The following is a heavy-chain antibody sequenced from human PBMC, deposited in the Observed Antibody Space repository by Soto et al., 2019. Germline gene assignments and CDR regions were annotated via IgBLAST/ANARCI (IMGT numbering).Heavy chain of an antibody. Sequence: QVQLQASGPGLVKPSETLSLTCTVSGGSISSYYCNWIRQPPGKGLEWIGSIYYGGSTSYNPSLKSRVTISVDTSKIQFSLKLSSVTAADTAVYFGVRGVGWHEPSSGGQGTLVTVSS. D-gene: IGHD6-6*01. CDR2: IYYGGST. J-gene: IGHJ4*02. CDR3: VRGVGWHEPSS. CDR1: GGSISSYY. V-gene: IGHV4-59*01.